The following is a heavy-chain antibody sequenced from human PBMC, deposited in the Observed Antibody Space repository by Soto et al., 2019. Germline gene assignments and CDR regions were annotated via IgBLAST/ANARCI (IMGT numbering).Heavy chain of an antibody. CDR2: ISAYNGNT. Sequence: QVQLVQSGAEVKKPGASVKVSCKASGYTFTSYGISWVRQAPGQGLEWMGWISAYNGNTNYAQKLQGRVTMTTDTSTRRADMELRSLRADDTAVYYCARDLRNTMVRGARGSYYYYGMDVWGQGTTVTVSS. CDR1: GYTFTSYG. J-gene: IGHJ6*02. V-gene: IGHV1-18*01. D-gene: IGHD3-10*01. CDR3: ARDLRNTMVRGARGSYYYYGMDV.